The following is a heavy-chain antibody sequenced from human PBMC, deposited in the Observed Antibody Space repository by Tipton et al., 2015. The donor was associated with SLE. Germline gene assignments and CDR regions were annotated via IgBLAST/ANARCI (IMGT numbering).Heavy chain of an antibody. J-gene: IGHJ3*01. CDR1: GGSIISSTYY. Sequence: TLSFTCTVSGGSIISSTYYWSWIRQPAGKGLEWIGNIYTSESTNYNPSLKSRVTISVDTSKNQFSLKLTSVTAADTAVYYCARERSPGIVWGQGTMVTVSS. CDR2: IYTSEST. V-gene: IGHV4-61*09. CDR3: ARERSPGIV.